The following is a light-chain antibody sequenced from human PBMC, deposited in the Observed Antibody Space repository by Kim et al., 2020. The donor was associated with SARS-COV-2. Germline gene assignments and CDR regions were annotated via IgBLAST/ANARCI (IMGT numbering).Light chain of an antibody. CDR1: SSDIGAYNY. J-gene: IGLJ1*01. CDR3: SSYAGGRYV. Sequence: PGQSRTISCTGTSSDIGAYNYVSWYQQHPGSAPKLVICEVTQRPSGVPDRFSGSKSGNTASLIISGLQAEDEADYYCSSYAGGRYVFGTGTKVTVL. V-gene: IGLV2-11*03. CDR2: EVT.